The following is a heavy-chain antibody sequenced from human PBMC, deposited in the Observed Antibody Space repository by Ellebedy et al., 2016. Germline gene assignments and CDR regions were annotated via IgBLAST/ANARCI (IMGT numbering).Heavy chain of an antibody. CDR1: GGSISSSSYY. V-gene: IGHV4-39*01. CDR2: IYYSGST. Sequence: SETLSLTXTVSGGSISSSSYYWGWIRQPPGKGLEWIGSIYYSGSTYYNPSLKSRVTISVDTSKNQFSLKLSSVTAADTAVYYCASTYCSGGSCYSALGFDPWGQGTLVTVSS. J-gene: IGHJ5*02. D-gene: IGHD2-15*01. CDR3: ASTYCSGGSCYSALGFDP.